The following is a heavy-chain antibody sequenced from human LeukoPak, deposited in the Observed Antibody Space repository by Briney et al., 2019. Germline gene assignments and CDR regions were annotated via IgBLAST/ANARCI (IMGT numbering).Heavy chain of an antibody. Sequence: GGSLRLSCAASGFTFSNYAMTWVRQAPGKGLEWVSSIGGSGASTFYADSVKGRFTISRDNAKNSLYLQMNSLRAEDTAMYYCAKSDGFDYWGQGTLVTVSS. D-gene: IGHD5-24*01. V-gene: IGHV3-23*01. CDR3: AKSDGFDY. CDR1: GFTFSNYA. J-gene: IGHJ4*02. CDR2: IGGSGAST.